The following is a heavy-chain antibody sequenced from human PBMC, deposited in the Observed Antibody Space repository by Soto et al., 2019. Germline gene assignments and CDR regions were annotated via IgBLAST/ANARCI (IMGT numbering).Heavy chain of an antibody. J-gene: IGHJ4*02. CDR2: IYYSGST. Sequence: SETLSLTCTVSGGSISSYYWSWIRQPPGKGLEWIGYIYYSGSTYYNPSLKSRVTISVDTSKNQFSLKLSSVTAADTAVYYCARREAAAGNFDYWGQGTLVTVSS. V-gene: IGHV4-30-4*01. CDR1: GGSISSYY. D-gene: IGHD6-13*01. CDR3: ARREAAAGNFDY.